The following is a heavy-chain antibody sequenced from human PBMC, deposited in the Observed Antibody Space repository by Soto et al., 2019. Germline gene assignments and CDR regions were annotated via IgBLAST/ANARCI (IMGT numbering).Heavy chain of an antibody. D-gene: IGHD3-22*01. CDR1: GGSISSSSYY. CDR3: ARHTYYYDSSGYYYFDY. V-gene: IGHV4-39*01. CDR2: IYYSGST. J-gene: IGHJ4*02. Sequence: SETLSLTCTVSGGSISSSSYYWGWIRQPPGKGLEWIGSIYYSGSTYYNPSLKSRVTISVDTSKNQFSLKLSSVTAADTAVYYCARHTYYYDSSGYYYFDYWGQGTLVTVSS.